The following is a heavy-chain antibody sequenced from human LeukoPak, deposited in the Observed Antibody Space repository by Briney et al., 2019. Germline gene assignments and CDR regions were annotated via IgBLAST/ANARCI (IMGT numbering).Heavy chain of an antibody. J-gene: IGHJ3*02. CDR3: ARTYDSSGYNDAFDI. V-gene: IGHV4-4*07. CDR2: IYTSGST. D-gene: IGHD3-22*01. Sequence: PSETLSLTCTVPGGSISSYYWSWIRQPAGKGLEWIGRIYTSGSTNYNPSLKSRVTMSVDTSKNQFSLKLSSVTAADTAVYYCARTYDSSGYNDAFDIWGQGTMVTVSS. CDR1: GGSISSYY.